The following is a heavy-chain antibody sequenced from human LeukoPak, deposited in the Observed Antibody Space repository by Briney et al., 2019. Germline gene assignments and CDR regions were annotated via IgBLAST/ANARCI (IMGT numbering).Heavy chain of an antibody. J-gene: IGHJ1*01. CDR1: GFTFSSYS. Sequence: GGSLRLSCAASGFTFSSYSMNWVRQAPGKGLEWVSYISSSSSTIYYADSVKARFTISRDNAENSLYLQMNSLRAEDTAVYYCARAGAYYDYAYGEYFQHWGQGTLVTVSS. V-gene: IGHV3-48*04. CDR2: ISSSSSTI. CDR3: ARAGAYYDYAYGEYFQH. D-gene: IGHD3-16*01.